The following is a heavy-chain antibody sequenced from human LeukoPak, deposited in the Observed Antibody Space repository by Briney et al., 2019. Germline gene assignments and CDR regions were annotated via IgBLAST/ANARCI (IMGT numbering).Heavy chain of an antibody. D-gene: IGHD3-22*01. Sequence: GGSLRLSCAASGFTFSSYAMSWVRQAPGKGLEWVSAISGSGGSTYYADSVKGRFTISRDNSESTLYLQMNILRAEDTAKYYCTKDRPNYYGSNGHYYRQNGDFWGQGTLVTVSS. CDR2: ISGSGGST. J-gene: IGHJ4*02. V-gene: IGHV3-23*01. CDR3: TKDRPNYYGSNGHYYRQNGDF. CDR1: GFTFSSYA.